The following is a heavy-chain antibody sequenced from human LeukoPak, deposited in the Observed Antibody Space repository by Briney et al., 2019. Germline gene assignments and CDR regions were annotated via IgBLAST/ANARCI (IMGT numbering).Heavy chain of an antibody. Sequence: GGSLRLSCAASGFTFSSYTMSWVRQAPGKGLEWVSTITTSDGNTYYADSVKGRFTVSRDNSKNTLFLQMNSLRAEDTAVYYCAKDGGLWVSAHWGDSWGRGTLVTISS. J-gene: IGHJ4*02. CDR1: GFTFSSYT. CDR2: ITTSDGNT. CDR3: AKDGGLWVSAHWGDS. V-gene: IGHV3-23*01. D-gene: IGHD7-27*01.